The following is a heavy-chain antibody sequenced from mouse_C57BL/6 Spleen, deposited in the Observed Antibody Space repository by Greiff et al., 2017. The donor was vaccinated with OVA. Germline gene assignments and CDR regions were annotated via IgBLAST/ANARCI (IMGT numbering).Heavy chain of an antibody. CDR1: GYTFTSYW. CDR2: LHPNSGST. CDR3: ARSYYYGSSPWWYFDV. D-gene: IGHD1-1*01. J-gene: IGHJ1*03. V-gene: IGHV1-64*01. Sequence: QVQLQQPGAELVKPGASVKLSCKASGYTFTSYWMHWVKQRPGPGLEWIGMLHPNSGSTTYNEKFKSTATLTVDKSSSTADMQLSSLTSEDAAVYYCARSYYYGSSPWWYFDVWGTGTTVTVSS.